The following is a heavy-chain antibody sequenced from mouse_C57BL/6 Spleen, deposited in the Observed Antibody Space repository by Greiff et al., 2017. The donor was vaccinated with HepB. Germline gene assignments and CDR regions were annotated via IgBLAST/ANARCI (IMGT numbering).Heavy chain of an antibody. D-gene: IGHD2-5*01. J-gene: IGHJ2*01. Sequence: EVQVVESGGDLVKPGGSLKLSCAASGFTFSSYGMSWVRQTPDKRLEWVATISSGGSYTYYLDSVKGRFTISRDNAKNTLYLQMSSLKSEDTAMYYCARPGYISLYSNFDYFDYWGQGTTLTVSS. CDR3: ARPGYISLYSNFDYFDY. CDR2: ISSGGSYT. V-gene: IGHV5-6*01. CDR1: GFTFSSYG.